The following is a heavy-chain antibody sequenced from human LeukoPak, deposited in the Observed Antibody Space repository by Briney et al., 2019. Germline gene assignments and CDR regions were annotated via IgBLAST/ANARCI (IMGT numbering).Heavy chain of an antibody. CDR2: INPKRGGT. J-gene: IGHJ4*02. V-gene: IGHV1-2*06. CDR3: ALLWFGELWTKDY. CDR1: GYSFTDYY. D-gene: IGHD3-10*01. Sequence: ASVKVSCKASGYSFTDYYMHWVRQAPGRGLEWMGRINPKRGGTNYAQKFQGRVTLTRDTSISTAHMELSRLTSDDTAVYYCALLWFGELWTKDYWGQGTLVTVSS.